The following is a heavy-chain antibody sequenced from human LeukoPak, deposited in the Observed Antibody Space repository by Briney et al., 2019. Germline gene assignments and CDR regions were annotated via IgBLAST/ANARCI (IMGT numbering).Heavy chain of an antibody. CDR3: ARSPITIFGVVIIPDAFDI. D-gene: IGHD3-3*01. CDR1: GGSISSGGYY. V-gene: IGHV4-31*03. CDR2: IYYSGST. J-gene: IGHJ3*02. Sequence: SETLSLTCTVSGGSISSGGYYWSWIRQHPGKGLEWIGYIYYSGSTYYNPSLKSRVTISVDTSKNQFSLKLSSVTAADTAVYYCARSPITIFGVVIIPDAFDIWDQGTMVTVSS.